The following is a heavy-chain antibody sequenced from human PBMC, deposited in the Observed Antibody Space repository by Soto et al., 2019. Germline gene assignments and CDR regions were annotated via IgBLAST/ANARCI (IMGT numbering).Heavy chain of an antibody. Sequence: KPSETLSLTCAVSGGSIRNGGYSWSWIRQPPGKGLEWIGYVYHSGSTYYSSSLKSRVTISVDMSKNQISLRLTSVTAADTAVYYCASGVRSSQKRFYYRMDVWGQGTTATVS. J-gene: IGHJ6*02. CDR1: GGSIRNGGYS. D-gene: IGHD6-6*01. CDR3: ASGVRSSQKRFYYRMDV. CDR2: VYHSGST. V-gene: IGHV4-30-2*01.